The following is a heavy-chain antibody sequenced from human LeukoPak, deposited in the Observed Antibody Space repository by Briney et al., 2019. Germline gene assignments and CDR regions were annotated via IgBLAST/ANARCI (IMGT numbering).Heavy chain of an antibody. D-gene: IGHD2-2*01. CDR2: ISYDGSNI. CDR1: GFTFSSYA. V-gene: IGHV3-30*04. J-gene: IGHJ4*02. CDR3: ARDRVRSVVVPAAPQDY. Sequence: PGGSLRLSCAACGFTFSSYAMHWVRQAPGQGLEWVAVISYDGSNIYYADSVKGRFTISRDNSKNTLYLQMNSLRAADTAVYYCARDRVRSVVVPAAPQDYWGQGTLVTVSS.